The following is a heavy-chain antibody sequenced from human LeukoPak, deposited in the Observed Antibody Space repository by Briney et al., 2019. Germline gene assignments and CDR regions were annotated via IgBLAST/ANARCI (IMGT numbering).Heavy chain of an antibody. D-gene: IGHD3-16*02. CDR2: IYYSGST. V-gene: IGHV4-59*08. Sequence: SETLSLTCTVSGGSISSYYWSWIRQPPGKGLEWIGYIYYSGSTNYNPSLKSRVTISVDTSKNQFSLKLSSVTAADTAVYYCARHELRYDYVWGSYRTYYFDYWGQGTLVTVSS. CDR1: GGSISSYY. J-gene: IGHJ4*02. CDR3: ARHELRYDYVWGSYRTYYFDY.